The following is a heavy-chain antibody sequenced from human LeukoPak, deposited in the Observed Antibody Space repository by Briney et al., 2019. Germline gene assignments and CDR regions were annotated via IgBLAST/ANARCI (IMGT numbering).Heavy chain of an antibody. CDR2: VSVSGDNT. Sequence: GGSLRLSCAASGFSFSSYAISWVRQAPGQGLDLVSSVSVSGDNTYYAESVKGRFTISRDNSKNTLFLQMNSLRAEDTAVFYCAKRSGYTPGWFFDFWGQGTLVTVSS. CDR1: GFSFSSYA. V-gene: IGHV3-23*01. J-gene: IGHJ4*02. CDR3: AKRSGYTPGWFFDF. D-gene: IGHD5-12*01.